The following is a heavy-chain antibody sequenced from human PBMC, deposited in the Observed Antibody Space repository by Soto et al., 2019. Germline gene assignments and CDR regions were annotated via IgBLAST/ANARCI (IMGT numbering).Heavy chain of an antibody. V-gene: IGHV1-69*01. Sequence: QVQLVQSGAEVKKPGSSVKVSCKASGGTFSSYAISWVRQAPGQGLEWMGGIIPIFGTANYAQKFQGRGTITGDEYTSTAYMERSSLRSEDTAVYYCARGRGIQQWKRSGAGYFDYWGQGTLVTVSS. CDR1: GGTFSSYA. J-gene: IGHJ4*02. CDR2: IIPIFGTA. D-gene: IGHD5-18*01. CDR3: ARGRGIQQWKRSGAGYFDY.